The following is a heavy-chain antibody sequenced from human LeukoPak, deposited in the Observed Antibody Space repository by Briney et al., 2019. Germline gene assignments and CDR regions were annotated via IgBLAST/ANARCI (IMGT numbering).Heavy chain of an antibody. Sequence: ASVKLSCKASGYTFTGYYMHWVRQAPGQGLEWMGWINPNSGGTNYAQKFQGRVTMTRDTSISTAYMELSRLRSDDTAVYYCARDGPPEEITYYYDSSGYCYPHYWGQGTLVTVSS. CDR2: INPNSGGT. CDR3: ARDGPPEEITYYYDSSGYCYPHY. V-gene: IGHV1-2*02. J-gene: IGHJ4*02. CDR1: GYTFTGYY. D-gene: IGHD3-22*01.